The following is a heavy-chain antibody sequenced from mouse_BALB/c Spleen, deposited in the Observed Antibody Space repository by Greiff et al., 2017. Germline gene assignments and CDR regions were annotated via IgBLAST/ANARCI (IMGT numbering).Heavy chain of an antibody. CDR3: ARSGDYEGFAY. V-gene: IGHV14-1*02. CDR2: IDPENGNT. Sequence: EVKLQQSGAELVRPGALVKLSCKASGFNIKDYYMHWVKQRPEQGLEWIGWIDPENGNTIYDPKFQGKASITADTSSNTAYLQLSSLTSEDTAVYYCARSGDYEGFAYWGQGTLVTVSA. CDR1: GFNIKDYY. J-gene: IGHJ3*01. D-gene: IGHD2-4*01.